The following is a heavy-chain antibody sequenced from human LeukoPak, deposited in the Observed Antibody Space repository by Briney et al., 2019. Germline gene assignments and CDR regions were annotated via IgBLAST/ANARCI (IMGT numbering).Heavy chain of an antibody. J-gene: IGHJ4*02. CDR3: ARDEVRIAVASDY. CDR2: IDPYSGGT. CDR1: GYTFTDNY. D-gene: IGHD6-19*01. V-gene: IGHV1-2*06. Sequence: ASVKVSCKASGYTFTDNYIHWVRQAPGQGLEWMGRIDPYSGGTTYAQKFQGRVTMTRDTSTSTVYMELSSLRSEDTAVYYCARDEVRIAVASDYWGQGTLVTVSS.